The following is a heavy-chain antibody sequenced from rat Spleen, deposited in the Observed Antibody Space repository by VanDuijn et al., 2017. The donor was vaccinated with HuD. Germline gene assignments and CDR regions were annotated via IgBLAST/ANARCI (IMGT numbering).Heavy chain of an antibody. J-gene: IGHJ2*01. CDR1: GFTFNNYW. CDR2: ITNASGRT. Sequence: EVQLVESGGGLVQPGRSLKLSCVASGFTFNNYWMTWIRQAPGKGLEWVASITNASGRTYYPDSVKGRFTISRDTAQNTLYLQMDSLRSEDTATYYCATRHDYFDYWGPGVMVTVSS. CDR3: ATRHDYFDY. V-gene: IGHV5-31*01.